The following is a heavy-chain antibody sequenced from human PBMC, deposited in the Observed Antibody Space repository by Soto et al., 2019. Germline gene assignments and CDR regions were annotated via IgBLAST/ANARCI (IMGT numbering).Heavy chain of an antibody. V-gene: IGHV3-11*05. CDR1: GFSISDHY. CDR3: AVSGDNYNVLDY. J-gene: IGHJ4*02. D-gene: IGHD3-10*02. Sequence: QVLLVESGGGLVKPVGSLRLTCAASGFSISDHYMSWIRQAPGKGLEWVSYSSNSGTFTKYADSVKGAFSISRDKGKKSLYLEINSFRGYDRAIYYCAVSGDNYNVLDYWGQGAPVTVSP. CDR2: SSNSGTFT.